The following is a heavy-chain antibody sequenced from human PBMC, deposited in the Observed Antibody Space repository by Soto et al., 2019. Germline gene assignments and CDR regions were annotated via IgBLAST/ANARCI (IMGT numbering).Heavy chain of an antibody. CDR3: AIGDLRDGYNWCLDY. D-gene: IGHD5-12*01. Sequence: SETLSLTCAVYGGSFSGYYWSWIRQPPGKGLEWIGEINHSGSTNYNPSLASRVTISVDTSKNHFSLRLSSVSAADTAVYYCAIGDLRDGYNWCLDYWGQGILVTVSS. J-gene: IGHJ4*02. CDR2: INHSGST. V-gene: IGHV4-34*01. CDR1: GGSFSGYY.